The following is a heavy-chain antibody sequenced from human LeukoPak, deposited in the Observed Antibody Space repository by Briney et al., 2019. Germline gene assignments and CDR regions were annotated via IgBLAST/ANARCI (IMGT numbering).Heavy chain of an antibody. D-gene: IGHD3-3*01. CDR2: FNPGDGST. Sequence: ASVKVSCKAPGHTFSSNYMHWVRQGPGQGLDWMGMFNPGDGSTTYAQKFRGRVTMTRDTSKSTVYMQLSGLRSEDTAVCYCASCDFWSGYCSSWGQGSLVTVSS. CDR3: ASCDFWSGYCSS. CDR1: GHTFSSNY. V-gene: IGHV1-46*01. J-gene: IGHJ5*02.